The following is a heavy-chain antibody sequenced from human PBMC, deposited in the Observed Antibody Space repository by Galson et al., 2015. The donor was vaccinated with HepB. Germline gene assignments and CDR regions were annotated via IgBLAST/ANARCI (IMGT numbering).Heavy chain of an antibody. J-gene: IGHJ4*02. CDR3: ARGRDYYDSSGAQYYFDY. D-gene: IGHD3-22*01. CDR1: GFTFSSYG. V-gene: IGHV3-33*01. Sequence: SLRLSCAASGFTFSSYGMHWVRQAPGKGLEWVAVIWYDGSNKYYADSVKGRFTISRDNSKNTLYLQMNSLRAEDTAVYYCARGRDYYDSSGAQYYFDYWGQGTLVTVSS. CDR2: IWYDGSNK.